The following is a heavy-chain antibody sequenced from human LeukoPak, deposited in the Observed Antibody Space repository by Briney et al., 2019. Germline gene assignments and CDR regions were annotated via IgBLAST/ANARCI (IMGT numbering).Heavy chain of an antibody. J-gene: IGHJ5*02. CDR1: GGSFSTYT. V-gene: IGHV1-69*05. CDR3: ARDVFERDGSSSGWFDP. CDR2: IIPIFGTA. Sequence: SVKVSCKASGGSFSTYTFSWVRQAPGQGLEWMGRIIPIFGTANYAQKFQGRVTITTDESTSTAYMELSSLRSEDTAVYYCARDVFERDGSSSGWFDPWGQGTLVTVSS. D-gene: IGHD3-10*01.